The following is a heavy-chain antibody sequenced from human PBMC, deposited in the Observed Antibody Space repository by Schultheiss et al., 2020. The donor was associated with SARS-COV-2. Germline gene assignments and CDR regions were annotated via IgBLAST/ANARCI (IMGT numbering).Heavy chain of an antibody. CDR3: ARDYYDSSGYRDYYYYGMDV. V-gene: IGHV1-8*01. D-gene: IGHD3-22*01. CDR1: GYTFTSYD. CDR2: MNPNSGNT. Sequence: ASVKVSCKASGYTFTSYDINWVRQATGQGLEWMGWMNPNSGNTGYAQKFQGRVTITADKSTSTAYMELSSLRSEDTAVYYCARDYYDSSGYRDYYYYGMDVWGQGTTVTVSS. J-gene: IGHJ6*02.